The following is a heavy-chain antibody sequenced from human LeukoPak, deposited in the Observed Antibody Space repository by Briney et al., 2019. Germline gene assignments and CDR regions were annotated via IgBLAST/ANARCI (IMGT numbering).Heavy chain of an antibody. V-gene: IGHV3-48*01. D-gene: IGHD3-16*02. Sequence: GGSLRLSCAASGFTFSSYSMNWVRQAPGKGLEWVSYISSSSSTIYYADSVKGRFTISRDNAKNSLYLQMNSLRAEDTALYNCARVYDYVWGSYRYTGAFDIWGQGTMVTVSS. J-gene: IGHJ3*02. CDR1: GFTFSSYS. CDR2: ISSSSSTI. CDR3: ARVYDYVWGSYRYTGAFDI.